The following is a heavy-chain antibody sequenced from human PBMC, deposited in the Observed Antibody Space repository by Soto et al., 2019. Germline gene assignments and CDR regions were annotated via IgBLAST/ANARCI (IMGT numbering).Heavy chain of an antibody. CDR1: GGTFSSYA. CDR2: IIPIFGTA. D-gene: IGHD5-18*01. V-gene: IGHV1-69*01. CDR3: ARDRDTAMVTAPGPYYGMDV. J-gene: IGHJ6*02. Sequence: QVQLVQSGAEVKKPGSSVKVSCKASGGTFSSYAISWVRQAPGQGLEWMGGIIPIFGTANYAQKFQGRVTITADESTSTAYMELSSLRSEDTAVYYCARDRDTAMVTAPGPYYGMDVWGQGTTVTVS.